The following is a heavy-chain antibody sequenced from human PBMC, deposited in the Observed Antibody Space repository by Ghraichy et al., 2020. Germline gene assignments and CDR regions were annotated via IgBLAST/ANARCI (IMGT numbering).Heavy chain of an antibody. J-gene: IGHJ3*02. CDR1: GYTFTSYD. CDR2: MNPNSGNT. Sequence: ASVKVSCKASGYTFTSYDINWVRQATGQGLEWMGWMNPNSGNTGYAQKFQGRVTMTRNTSISTAYMELSSLRSEDTAVYYCARGLPAPYSSSWYVRGAFDIWGQGTMVTVSS. CDR3: ARGLPAPYSSSWYVRGAFDI. D-gene: IGHD6-13*01. V-gene: IGHV1-8*01.